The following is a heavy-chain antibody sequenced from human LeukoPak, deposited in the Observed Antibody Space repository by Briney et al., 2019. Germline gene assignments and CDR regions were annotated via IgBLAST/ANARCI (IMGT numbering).Heavy chain of an antibody. CDR2: IYYSGNT. J-gene: IGHJ3*02. D-gene: IGHD1-14*01. Sequence: SETLSLTCTVSGVSISSSNSYWGWIRQPPGKGLEWIGSIYYSGNTYYNASLKSRVTISVDTSKNQFSLKLSSVTAADTAVYYCASRLTYDAFDIWGQGTMVTVSS. CDR3: ASRLTYDAFDI. CDR1: GVSISSSNSY. V-gene: IGHV4-39*07.